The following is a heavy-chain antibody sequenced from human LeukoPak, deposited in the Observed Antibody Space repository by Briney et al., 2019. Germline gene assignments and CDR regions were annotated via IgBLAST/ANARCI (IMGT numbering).Heavy chain of an antibody. CDR1: GGSFRGYY. V-gene: IGHV4-34*01. J-gene: IGHJ4*02. Sequence: SETLSLTCAVYGGSFRGYYWSWIRQPPGKGLEWIGEINHSGSTNYNPSLKSRVTISVDTSKNQFSLKLSSVTAADTAVYYCARAYGDNDYWGQGTLVTVSS. D-gene: IGHD4-17*01. CDR3: ARAYGDNDY. CDR2: INHSGST.